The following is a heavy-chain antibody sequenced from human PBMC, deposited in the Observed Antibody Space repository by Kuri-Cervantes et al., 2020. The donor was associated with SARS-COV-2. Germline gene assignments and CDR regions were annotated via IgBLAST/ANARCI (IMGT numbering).Heavy chain of an antibody. V-gene: IGHV3-7*01. Sequence: GESLKISCAASGFTFSSYWMSWVRQAPGKGLEWVANIKQDGSEKYYVDSVKGRFTISRGNAKNSLYLQMNSLRAEDTAVYYCARDTGGTMIYYYYYYGMDVWGQGTTVTVSS. J-gene: IGHJ6*02. CDR1: GFTFSSYW. CDR3: ARDTGGTMIYYYYYYGMDV. D-gene: IGHD2-8*02. CDR2: IKQDGSEK.